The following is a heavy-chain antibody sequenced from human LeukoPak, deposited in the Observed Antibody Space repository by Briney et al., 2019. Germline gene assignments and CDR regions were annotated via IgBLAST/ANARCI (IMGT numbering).Heavy chain of an antibody. D-gene: IGHD6-13*01. CDR1: GYTFTSYG. V-gene: IGHV1-18*01. CDR3: ARDTHQLIAAAGGIDAFDI. J-gene: IGHJ3*02. Sequence: ASVKVSCKASGYTFTSYGISWVRQAPGQGLEWMGWISAYNGNTNYAQKLQGRVTMTTDTSTSTAYMELRSLRSDDTAVYYCARDTHQLIAAAGGIDAFDIWGQGTMVTVSS. CDR2: ISAYNGNT.